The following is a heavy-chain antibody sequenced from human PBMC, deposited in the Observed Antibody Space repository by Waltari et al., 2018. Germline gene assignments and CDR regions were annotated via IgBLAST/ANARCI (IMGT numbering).Heavy chain of an antibody. CDR1: GYTFTKYY. V-gene: IGHV1-2*06. CDR2: INPKSGDS. Sequence: QVKLVQSGAEVKKPGASVRVSCKASGYTFTKYYIHWVRQAPGQGLAWMGRINPKSGDSNYTQPFQGRVIMTSDTSINTAYLEVTGLTSDDTAIFYCATANILGIGTFDYWGQGTLVSVSS. CDR3: ATANILGIGTFDY. J-gene: IGHJ4*02. D-gene: IGHD1-1*01.